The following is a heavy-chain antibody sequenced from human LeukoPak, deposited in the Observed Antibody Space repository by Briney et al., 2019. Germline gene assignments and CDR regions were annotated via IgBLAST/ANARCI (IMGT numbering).Heavy chain of an antibody. CDR2: INHSGST. J-gene: IGHJ3*02. CDR3: ARPPDQLAAFDI. CDR1: GASFSGYY. V-gene: IGHV4-34*01. Sequence: SETLSLTCAVYGASFSGYYWSWMRQPPGKGLEWIGEINHSGSTNYNPSLKSRVTISVDTSKNQFSLKLSSVTAADTAVYYCARPPDQLAAFDIWGQGTMVTVSS. D-gene: IGHD6-13*01.